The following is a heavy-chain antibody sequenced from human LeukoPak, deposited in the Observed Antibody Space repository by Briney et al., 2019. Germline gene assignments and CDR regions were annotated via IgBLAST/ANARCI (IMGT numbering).Heavy chain of an antibody. CDR1: GFTFSDHY. V-gene: IGHV3-72*01. CDR2: IRNKDNSYTT. Sequence: GGSVRLSCPASGFTFSDHYMDWLRQAPGKGREGVGGIRNKDNSYTTEYAASVKGRFTISRDNSKNSLYLQMNSLKTEDTAVYYCALYYDDSSGYYYFDYWGQGTLVTVSS. D-gene: IGHD3-22*01. J-gene: IGHJ4*02. CDR3: ALYYDDSSGYYYFDY.